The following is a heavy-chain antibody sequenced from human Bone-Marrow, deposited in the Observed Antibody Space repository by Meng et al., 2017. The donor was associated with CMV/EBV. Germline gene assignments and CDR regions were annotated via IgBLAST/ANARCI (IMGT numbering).Heavy chain of an antibody. V-gene: IGHV3-30*02. D-gene: IGHD3-22*01. CDR2: IRYEGSNK. Sequence: GGSLRLSFAASGFTFSSYGMHWVRLAPGKGQEWVAFIRYEGSNKYYADSVKGRFTISRDNYKNTLYLQMNSLRAEDTAVYYCETGRNGITMTHWGQGTLVTVSS. J-gene: IGHJ4*02. CDR3: ETGRNGITMTH. CDR1: GFTFSSYG.